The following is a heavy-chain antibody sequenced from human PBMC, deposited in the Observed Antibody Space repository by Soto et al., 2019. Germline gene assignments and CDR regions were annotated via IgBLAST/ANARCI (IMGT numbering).Heavy chain of an antibody. CDR2: IYHSGIT. CDR3: ASDYVPIASGWDRAHYNWFDP. V-gene: IGHV4-4*02. D-gene: IGHD6-25*01. Sequence: QVQLQESGPGLVKPSGTLSLTCAVSSGSISSSNCWSGVRHPPGKGLEGIGEIYHSGITNYNPSLKSRVTIAVDKSMTQFSLKLSSVTAGDTAVYYCASDYVPIASGWDRAHYNWFDPWGQGTLVTVSS. CDR1: SGSISSSNC. J-gene: IGHJ5*02.